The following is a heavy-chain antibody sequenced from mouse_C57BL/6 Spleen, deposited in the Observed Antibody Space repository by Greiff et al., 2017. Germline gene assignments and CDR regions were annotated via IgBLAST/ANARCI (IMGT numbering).Heavy chain of an antibody. Sequence: VKLQESGAELVRPGASVTLSCKASGYTFTDYEMHWVKQTPVHGLEWIGAIDPETGGTAYNQKFKGKAILTADKSSSTAYMELRSLTSEDSAVYYCTRREGYDYAMDYWGQGTSVTVSS. CDR1: GYTFTDYE. CDR2: IDPETGGT. V-gene: IGHV1-15*01. J-gene: IGHJ4*01. D-gene: IGHD2-2*01. CDR3: TRREGYDYAMDY.